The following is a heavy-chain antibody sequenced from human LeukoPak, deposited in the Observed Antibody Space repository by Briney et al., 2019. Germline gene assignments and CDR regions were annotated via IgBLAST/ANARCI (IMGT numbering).Heavy chain of an antibody. CDR1: GFTFSDTW. D-gene: IGHD3-10*01. CDR3: ARDQGALLLWFGEGYYYYMDV. Sequence: GGSLRLSCAASGFTFSDTWMHWVRQAPGEGLVWVSRIRSDGSDTRYAESVKGRFTISRDNAKNSLYLQMNSLRAEDTAVYYCARDQGALLLWFGEGYYYYMDVWGKGTTVTVSS. J-gene: IGHJ6*03. CDR2: IRSDGSDT. V-gene: IGHV3-74*01.